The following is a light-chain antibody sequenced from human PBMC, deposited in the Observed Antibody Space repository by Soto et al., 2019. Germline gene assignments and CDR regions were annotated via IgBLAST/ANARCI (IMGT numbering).Light chain of an antibody. CDR1: QTISSW. V-gene: IGKV1-5*01. J-gene: IGKJ1*01. CDR3: QQYNSNSGT. CDR2: HAS. Sequence: DIQMTQSPSTLSGSVGDRVTITCRASQTISSWLAWYQQQPGKAPNLLIYHASTLESGVPSRSSGTGTGTEFTLTIRSLHPDDFATYYCQQYNSNSGTFGQGTKVDI.